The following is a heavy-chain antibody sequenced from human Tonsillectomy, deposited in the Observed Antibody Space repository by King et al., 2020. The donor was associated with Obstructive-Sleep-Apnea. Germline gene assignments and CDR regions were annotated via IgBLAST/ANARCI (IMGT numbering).Heavy chain of an antibody. CDR1: GGSISSYY. D-gene: IGHD3-9*01. Sequence: LQLQESGPGLVKPSETLSLTCTVSGGSISSYYWSWIRQPPGKGLEWIGYIYYSGSTNYNPSLKSRVTISVDTSKNQFSLKLSSVTAADTAVYYCASTPPYYDILTGFFVDVWGQGTTVTVSS. J-gene: IGHJ6*02. CDR2: IYYSGST. V-gene: IGHV4-59*08. CDR3: ASTPPYYDILTGFFVDV.